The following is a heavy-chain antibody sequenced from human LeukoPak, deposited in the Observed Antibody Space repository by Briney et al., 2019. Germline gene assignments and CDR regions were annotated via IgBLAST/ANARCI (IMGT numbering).Heavy chain of an antibody. V-gene: IGHV4-34*01. CDR2: INHSGST. J-gene: IGHJ4*02. D-gene: IGHD3-9*01. Sequence: SETLSLTCAVYGGSFSGYYWSWIRQPPGKGLEWIGEINHSGSTNYNPSLKSRVTISVDTSKNQFSLKLSSVTAADTAVYYCARLSRIRDFDRALDYWGQGTLVTVSS. CDR3: ARLSRIRDFDRALDY. CDR1: GGSFSGYY.